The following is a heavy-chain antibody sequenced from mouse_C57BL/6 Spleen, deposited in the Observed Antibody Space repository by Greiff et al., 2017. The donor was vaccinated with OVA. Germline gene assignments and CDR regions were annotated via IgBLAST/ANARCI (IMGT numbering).Heavy chain of an antibody. V-gene: IGHV10-1*01. Sequence: EVKLMESGGGLVQPKASLKLSCAASGFSFNTYAMNWVRQAPGQGLEWVARIRRKSNNYATYYAVSVKDTFTISRDGSESMRYLQMKNLRTEDAAMYYCVRGWLLFGYWGQGTTLTVSS. D-gene: IGHD2-3*01. CDR3: VRGWLLFGY. CDR1: GFSFNTYA. CDR2: IRRKSNNYAT. J-gene: IGHJ2*01.